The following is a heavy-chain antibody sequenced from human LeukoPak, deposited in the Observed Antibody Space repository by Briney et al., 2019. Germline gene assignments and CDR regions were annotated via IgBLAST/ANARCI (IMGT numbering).Heavy chain of an antibody. Sequence: ASVKVSCKASGGTFSSYAINWVRQAPGQGLEWMGGIIPIFGIANYAQKFQGRVTITADKSTSTAYMELSRLRSDDTAVYYCARDRLLWFGELSMADYWGQGTLVTVSS. CDR1: GGTFSSYA. CDR3: ARDRLLWFGELSMADY. J-gene: IGHJ4*02. V-gene: IGHV1-69*10. CDR2: IIPIFGIA. D-gene: IGHD3-10*01.